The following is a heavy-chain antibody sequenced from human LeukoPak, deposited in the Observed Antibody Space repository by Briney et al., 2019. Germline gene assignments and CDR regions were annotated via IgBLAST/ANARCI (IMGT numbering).Heavy chain of an antibody. J-gene: IGHJ4*02. CDR2: VSASGGST. CDR3: ARDKPPPYYYDSSGIFDY. D-gene: IGHD3-22*01. Sequence: GGSLRLSCAASGFTFSNYAMSWVRQAPGKGLEWVSGVSASGGSTYYADSVKGRFTISRDNSKNTLYLQMNSLRAEDTAVYYCARDKPPPYYYDSSGIFDYWGQGTLVTVSS. V-gene: IGHV3-23*01. CDR1: GFTFSNYA.